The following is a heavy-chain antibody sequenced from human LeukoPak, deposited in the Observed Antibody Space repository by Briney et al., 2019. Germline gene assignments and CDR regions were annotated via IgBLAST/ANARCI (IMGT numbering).Heavy chain of an antibody. J-gene: IGHJ6*03. D-gene: IGHD5-12*01. Sequence: GEPLKISCKGSGYSFTSYWIGWVRQMPGKGLEWMGIIYPGDSDTRYSPSFQGQVTISADKSISTAYLQWSSLKASDTAMYYCARIATIRRHYYYMDVWGKGTTVTVSS. CDR1: GYSFTSYW. CDR3: ARIATIRRHYYYMDV. V-gene: IGHV5-51*01. CDR2: IYPGDSDT.